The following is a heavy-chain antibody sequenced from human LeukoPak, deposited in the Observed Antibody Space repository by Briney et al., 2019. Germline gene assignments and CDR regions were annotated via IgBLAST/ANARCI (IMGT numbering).Heavy chain of an antibody. CDR1: GFTFSRYG. Sequence: GGSLRLSCAASGFTFSRYGMYWVRQAPGKGLEWVALISYDKSHRYYADSVKGRFTISRDNSKSTLSLQMNSLRAEDTAIYYCATYRQVLLPFESWGQGTLVTVSS. V-gene: IGHV3-30*03. CDR2: ISYDKSHR. J-gene: IGHJ4*02. CDR3: ATYRQVLLPFES. D-gene: IGHD2-8*02.